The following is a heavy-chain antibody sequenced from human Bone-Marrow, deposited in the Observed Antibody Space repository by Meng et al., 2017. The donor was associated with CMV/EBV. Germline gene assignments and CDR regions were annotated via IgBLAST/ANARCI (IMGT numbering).Heavy chain of an antibody. V-gene: IGHV4-61*01. CDR1: GGSVSSGSYY. Sequence: GSLRLSCTVSGGSVSSGSYYWSWIRQPPGKGLEWIGYIYYSGSTNYNPTPKSRVTISVDTSKNQFSLKLSSVTAADTAVYYCAVGAARAYQFSYGMDVWGQGTTVTVSS. CDR3: AVGAARAYQFSYGMDV. CDR2: IYYSGST. J-gene: IGHJ6*02. D-gene: IGHD6-6*01.